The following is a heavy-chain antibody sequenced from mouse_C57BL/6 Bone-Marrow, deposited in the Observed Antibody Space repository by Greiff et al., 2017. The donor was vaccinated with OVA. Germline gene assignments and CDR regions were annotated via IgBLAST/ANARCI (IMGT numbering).Heavy chain of an antibody. CDR1: GYTFTNYW. CDR3: ARKGKIYYYAMDY. V-gene: IGHV1-63*01. Sequence: QVQLQQSGAELVRPGTSVKMSCKASGYTFTNYWIGWAKQRPGHGLEWIGDIYPGGGYTNYNEKFKGKATMTADKSSSTAYMQFSSLTSEESAIYYCARKGKIYYYAMDYWGQGTSVTVSS. J-gene: IGHJ4*01. CDR2: IYPGGGYT.